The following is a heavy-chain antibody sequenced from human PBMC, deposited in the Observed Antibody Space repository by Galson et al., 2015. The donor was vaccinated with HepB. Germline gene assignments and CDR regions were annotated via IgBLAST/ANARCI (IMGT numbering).Heavy chain of an antibody. V-gene: IGHV4-59*01. D-gene: IGHD1-26*01. CDR2: IYYSGST. CDR3: ASWQWELRLRRFDY. Sequence: SETLSLTCTVSGGSISSYYWSWIRQPPGKGLEWIGYIYYSGSTNYNPSLKSRVTISVDTSKNQFSLKLSSVTAADTAVYYCASWQWELRLRRFDYWGQGTLVTVSS. CDR1: GGSISSYY. J-gene: IGHJ4*02.